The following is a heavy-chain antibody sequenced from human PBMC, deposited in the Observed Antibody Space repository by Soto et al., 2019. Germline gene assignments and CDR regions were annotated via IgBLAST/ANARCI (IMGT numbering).Heavy chain of an antibody. Sequence: QVQLVESGGGVVQPGRSLRLSCAASGFTFSSYSMHWVRQAPGKGLEWVAVISYDGSNKYYADSVKGRFTISRDNSKNTLYLQMNSLRAEDTAVYYCAPRGEFDYRGQGTLVTVSS. D-gene: IGHD3-16*01. CDR2: ISYDGSNK. V-gene: IGHV3-30*03. CDR3: APRGEFDY. J-gene: IGHJ4*02. CDR1: GFTFSSYS.